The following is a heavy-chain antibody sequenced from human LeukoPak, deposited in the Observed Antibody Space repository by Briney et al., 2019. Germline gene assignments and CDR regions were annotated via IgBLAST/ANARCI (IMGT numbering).Heavy chain of an antibody. CDR1: GFTFSSYS. CDR3: ARDGGYCSSTSCPRGAFDI. V-gene: IGHV3-48*01. D-gene: IGHD2-2*01. CDR2: ISSSSSTI. J-gene: IGHJ3*02. Sequence: PGGSLRLSCAASGFTFSSYSMNWVRQAPGKGLEWVSYISSSSSTIYYADSVKGRFTISRDNAKNSLYLQMNSLRAEDTAVYYCARDGGYCSSTSCPRGAFDIWGQGTMVTVSS.